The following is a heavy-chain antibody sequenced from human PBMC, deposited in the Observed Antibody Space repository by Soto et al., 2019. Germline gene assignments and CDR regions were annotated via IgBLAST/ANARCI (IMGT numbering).Heavy chain of an antibody. V-gene: IGHV1-8*01. CDR1: GYTFTDYD. D-gene: IGHD2-15*01. J-gene: IGHJ5*02. CDR3: ARVAVAARPRWYNWFDP. Sequence: QEQLVQSGAEVKKPGASVKVSCKTSGYTFTDYDINWVRQATGQGLEWMGWRNPNTGETGYAHKFQGRVTMTRSPSLNTAYLELSSLRSEDTAVYYCARVAVAARPRWYNWFDPWGQGTLVTVSS. CDR2: RNPNTGET.